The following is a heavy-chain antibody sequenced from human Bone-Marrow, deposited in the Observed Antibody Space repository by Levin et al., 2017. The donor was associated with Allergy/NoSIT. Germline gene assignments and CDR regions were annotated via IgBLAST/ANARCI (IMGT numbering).Heavy chain of an antibody. Sequence: PGGSLRLSCAASGFTFGAYGMHWVRQAPGKGLEWVAVIWYDGSEKYYADSVKGRFAISRDNSKNTLYLQMNSLTVEDTAMYYCARDGYTNGYNEEPYWGQGTLVTVSS. J-gene: IGHJ4*02. CDR1: GFTFGAYG. CDR3: ARDGYTNGYNEEPY. V-gene: IGHV3-33*01. CDR2: IWYDGSEK. D-gene: IGHD5-24*01.